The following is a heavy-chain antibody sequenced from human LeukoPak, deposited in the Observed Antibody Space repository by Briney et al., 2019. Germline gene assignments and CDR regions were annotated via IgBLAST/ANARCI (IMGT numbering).Heavy chain of an antibody. Sequence: GGSLRLSCAASGFTFSSYSMNWVRQAPGKGLEWVSSISSSSSYIYYADSVKGRFTISRDNAKNSLYLQMNSLRAEDTAVYYCAKDGMTTVTTKPRWFDYWGQGTLVTVSS. CDR3: AKDGMTTVTTKPRWFDY. V-gene: IGHV3-21*04. CDR2: ISSSSSYI. J-gene: IGHJ4*02. D-gene: IGHD4-17*01. CDR1: GFTFSSYS.